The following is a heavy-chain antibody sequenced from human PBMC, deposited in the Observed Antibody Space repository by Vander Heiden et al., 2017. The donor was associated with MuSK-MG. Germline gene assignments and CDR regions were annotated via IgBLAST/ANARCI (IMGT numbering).Heavy chain of an antibody. CDR2: IYYSGST. D-gene: IGHD6-19*01. CDR3: ASSIAVAVYFDY. CDR1: GGSVSSGSYY. J-gene: IGHJ4*02. V-gene: IGHV4-61*01. Sequence: QVQLQESGPGLVKPSETLSLTCTVSGGSVSSGSYYWSWIRQPPGKGLEWIGYIYYSGSTNYNPSLKSRVTISVDTSKNQFSLKLSSVTAADTAVYYCASSIAVAVYFDYWGQGTLVTVSS.